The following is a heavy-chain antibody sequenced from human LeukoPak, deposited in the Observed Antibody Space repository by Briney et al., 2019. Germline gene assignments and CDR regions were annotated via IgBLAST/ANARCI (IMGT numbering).Heavy chain of an antibody. V-gene: IGHV1-46*01. CDR2: INPTGGST. D-gene: IGHD6-6*01. J-gene: IGHJ4*02. Sequence: ASVKVSCKASGYTFISYQMHWVRQAPGQGLEWMGIINPTGGSTSHAQKFQGRVTMTRDTSTSTVYMELSSLRSEDTAVYYCARKGSSSCFDYWGREPWSPSPQ. CDR3: ARKGSSSCFDY. CDR1: GYTFISYQ.